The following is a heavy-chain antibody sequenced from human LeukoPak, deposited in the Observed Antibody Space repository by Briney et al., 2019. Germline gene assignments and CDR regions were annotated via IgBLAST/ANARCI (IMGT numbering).Heavy chain of an antibody. CDR3: ARELVYSYGHFDY. V-gene: IGHV4-61*02. CDR2: IYTSGST. D-gene: IGHD5-18*01. Sequence: KPSQTLSLTCTVYGGSISSGSYYWSWIRQPAGKGLEWIGRIYTSGSTNYNPSLKSRVTISVDTSKNQFSLKLSPVTAADTAVYYCARELVYSYGHFDYWGQGTLVTVSS. CDR1: GGSISSGSYY. J-gene: IGHJ4*02.